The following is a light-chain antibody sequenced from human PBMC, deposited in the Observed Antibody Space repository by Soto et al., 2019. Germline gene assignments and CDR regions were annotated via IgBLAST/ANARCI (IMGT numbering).Light chain of an antibody. Sequence: QSVLTQPASVSGSPGQSITISCTGSSSDVGGYDYVSWYQQHPGKAPKLIIYEVTTRPSGISTRFSGSKSGNTASLTISGLQAEDEATYYCSSYRTSNNLVFGGGTKVTVL. CDR3: SSYRTSNNLV. CDR1: SSDVGGYDY. CDR2: EVT. J-gene: IGLJ2*01. V-gene: IGLV2-14*01.